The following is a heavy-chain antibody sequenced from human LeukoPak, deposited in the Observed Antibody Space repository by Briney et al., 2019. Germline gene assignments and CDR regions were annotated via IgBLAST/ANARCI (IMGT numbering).Heavy chain of an antibody. V-gene: IGHV3-7*03. CDR2: IKQDGSEK. D-gene: IGHD6-13*01. CDR1: GFTFSSYW. Sequence: GGSLRLSCAASGFTFSSYWMSWVRQAPGKGLEWVANIKQDGSEKYYVDSVKGRFTISRDNAKNSLYVQMNSLRAEDTALYYCAKGISSWYRSWFDPWGQGTLVTVSS. J-gene: IGHJ5*02. CDR3: AKGISSWYRSWFDP.